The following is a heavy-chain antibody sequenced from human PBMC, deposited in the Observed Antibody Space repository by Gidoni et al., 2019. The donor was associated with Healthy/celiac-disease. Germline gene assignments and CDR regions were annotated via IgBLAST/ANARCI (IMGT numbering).Heavy chain of an antibody. CDR1: GASISRYY. Sequence: QVHLQASCPGLVMPSETLSLTCPLSGASISRYYWSWIRPPPGKGLQWIGYSYYSGSTHYNPARKSRVTISVDTSKNQFSLKLSSVTAADTAVYYCARGLPLRAIFGVVDYYGMDVWGQGTTVTVSS. V-gene: IGHV4-59*01. CDR3: ARGLPLRAIFGVVDYYGMDV. D-gene: IGHD3-3*01. J-gene: IGHJ6*02. CDR2: SYYSGST.